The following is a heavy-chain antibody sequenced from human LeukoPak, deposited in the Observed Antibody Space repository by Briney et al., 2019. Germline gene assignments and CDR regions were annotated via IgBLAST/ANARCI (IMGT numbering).Heavy chain of an antibody. Sequence: PRGSLRLSCAASGFTFDDYAMHWVRQAPGKGLEWVSGVSWNSGYIGYADSVKGRFTISRDDAKNSLHLQMNSLRAEDTAVYYCANSGYSSGWSPWEDYWGQGTLVTVSS. D-gene: IGHD6-19*01. CDR2: VSWNSGYI. J-gene: IGHJ4*02. CDR3: ANSGYSSGWSPWEDY. CDR1: GFTFDDYA. V-gene: IGHV3-9*01.